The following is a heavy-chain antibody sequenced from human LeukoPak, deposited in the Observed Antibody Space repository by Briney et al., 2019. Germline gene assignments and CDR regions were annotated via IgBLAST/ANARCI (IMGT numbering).Heavy chain of an antibody. J-gene: IGHJ4*02. D-gene: IGHD6-19*01. CDR2: ISSSSGYI. V-gene: IGHV3-21*01. CDR3: ARFPIGSGWLGPPDY. CDR1: GFTFNSYS. Sequence: GGSLRLSCAASGFTFNSYSMNWVRQTPGKGLEWVSSISSSSGYINYADSVKGRFTVSRDNAKNSLYLQMNSLRAEDTAVYYCARFPIGSGWLGPPDYWGQGTLVTVSS.